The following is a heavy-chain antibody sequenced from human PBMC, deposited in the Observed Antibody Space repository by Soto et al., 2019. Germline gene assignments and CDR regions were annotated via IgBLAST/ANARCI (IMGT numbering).Heavy chain of an antibody. J-gene: IGHJ1*01. CDR2: IYYSGST. D-gene: IGHD6-13*01. CDR1: CGSISNYY. CDR3: TRDPGYSSTWYFYCHH. V-gene: IGHV4-59*01. Sequence: SETLSLTCTVSCGSISNYYWSWIRQPPGKGLEWIGYIYYSGSTNYNPSLKSRVTISLDTSKNQFSLKLSSVTAADTAVYYCTRDPGYSSTWYFYCHHWGQGTRGTVS.